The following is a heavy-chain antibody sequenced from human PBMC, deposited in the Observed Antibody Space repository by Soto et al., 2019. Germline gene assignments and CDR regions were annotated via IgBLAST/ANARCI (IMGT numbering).Heavy chain of an antibody. V-gene: IGHV3-48*01. CDR1: GFTFSSYN. Sequence: GGSLRLSCAASGFTFSSYNMNWVRQAPGKGLEWVSYISSSSSTIYYADSVKGRFTISRDNAKNSLYLQMNSLRAEDTAVYYCAREGVRDYGSGSYWFDPWGQGTLVTVSS. J-gene: IGHJ5*02. D-gene: IGHD3-10*01. CDR2: ISSSSSTI. CDR3: AREGVRDYGSGSYWFDP.